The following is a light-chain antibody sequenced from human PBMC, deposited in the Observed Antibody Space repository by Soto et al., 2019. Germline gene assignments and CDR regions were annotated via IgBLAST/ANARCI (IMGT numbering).Light chain of an antibody. J-gene: IGLJ3*02. CDR2: GNT. CDR1: SSNIWAGHD. V-gene: IGLV1-40*01. CDR3: QSYDTSLSGWV. Sequence: QAVVTQPPSVSGAPGQRITISCTGSSSNIWAGHDVHWYQQRPGTAPKLLIYGNTNRPSGVPDRFAASKSGTSASLAITGLQAEDEADYYCQSYDTSLSGWVFGGGTKLTVL.